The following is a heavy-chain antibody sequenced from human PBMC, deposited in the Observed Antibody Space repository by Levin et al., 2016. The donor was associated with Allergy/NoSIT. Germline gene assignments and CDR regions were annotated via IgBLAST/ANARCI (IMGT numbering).Heavy chain of an antibody. V-gene: IGHV3-23*01. D-gene: IGHD5-18*01. CDR3: AKRSPRYSYGGYYYYGMDV. Sequence: GGSLRLSCAASGFTFSSYAMSWVRQAPGKGLEWVSAISGSGGSTYYADSVKGRFTISRDNSKNTLYLQMNSLRAEDTAVYYCAKRSPRYSYGGYYYYGMDVWGPRDHGHRLL. CDR2: ISGSGGST. CDR1: GFTFSSYA. J-gene: IGHJ6*01.